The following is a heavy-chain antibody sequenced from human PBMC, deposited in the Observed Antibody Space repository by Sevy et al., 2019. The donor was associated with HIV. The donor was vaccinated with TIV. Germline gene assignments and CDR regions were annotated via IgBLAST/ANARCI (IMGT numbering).Heavy chain of an antibody. CDR2: IYSSGRT. J-gene: IGHJ4*02. Sequence: SETLSLTCTVSGGSISSYYWSWIRQPPGKGLEWVGYIYSSGRTNYNPSLKSRVTISVDTSKNQFSLKLSSVTAADTAVYYCARVGLARYFFDSWGQGNLVTVSS. CDR1: GGSISSYY. V-gene: IGHV4-59*13. CDR3: ARVGLARYFFDS.